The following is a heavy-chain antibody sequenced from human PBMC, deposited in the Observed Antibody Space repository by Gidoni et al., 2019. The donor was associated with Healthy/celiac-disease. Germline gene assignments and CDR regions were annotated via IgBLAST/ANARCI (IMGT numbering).Heavy chain of an antibody. J-gene: IGHJ4*02. CDR2: IYPGDSDT. Sequence: EVQLVQSGAEVKKPGESLKISCKGSGYSFTSYWLGWVRQMPGKGLEWMGIIYPGDSDTRYSPSFQGQVTISADKSISTAYLQWSSLKASDTAMYYCARRSNDRTNSSGWYVGGGYFDDWGQGTLVTVSS. CDR1: GYSFTSYW. CDR3: ARRSNDRTNSSGWYVGGGYFDD. V-gene: IGHV5-51*01. D-gene: IGHD6-19*01.